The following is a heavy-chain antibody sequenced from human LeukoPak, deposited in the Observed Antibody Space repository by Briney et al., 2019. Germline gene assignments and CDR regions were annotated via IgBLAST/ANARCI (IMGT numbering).Heavy chain of an antibody. CDR2: INPSGGST. CDR3: ASIVLLWFGESLIAAGNVDMDV. J-gene: IGHJ6*03. CDR1: GYTFTSYY. V-gene: IGHV1-46*01. D-gene: IGHD3-10*01. Sequence: GASVKVSCKASGYTFTSYYMHWVRQAPGQGLEWMGIINPSGGSTSYAQKFQGRVTMTRDTSTSTVYMELNSLRAEDTAVYYCASIVLLWFGESLIAAGNVDMDVWGKGTTVTVSS.